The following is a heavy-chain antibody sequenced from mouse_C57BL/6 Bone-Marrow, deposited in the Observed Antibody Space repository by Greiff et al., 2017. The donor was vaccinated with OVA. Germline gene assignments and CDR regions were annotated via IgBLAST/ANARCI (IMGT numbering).Heavy chain of an antibody. Sequence: EVQRVESGEGLVKPGGSLKLSCAASGFTFSSYAMSWVRQTPEKRLEWVAYISSGGDYIYYADTVKGRFTISRDNARNTLYLQMSSLKSEDTAMYYCTRGDYGAYYFDYWGQGTTLTVSS. D-gene: IGHD1-1*01. CDR1: GFTFSSYA. CDR2: ISSGGDYI. V-gene: IGHV5-9-1*02. CDR3: TRGDYGAYYFDY. J-gene: IGHJ2*01.